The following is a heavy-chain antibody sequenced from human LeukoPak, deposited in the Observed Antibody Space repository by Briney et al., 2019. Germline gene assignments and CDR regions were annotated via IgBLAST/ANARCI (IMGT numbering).Heavy chain of an antibody. CDR1: GFNFSNAW. V-gene: IGHV3-15*01. CDR3: TILLNYGDPY. CDR2: IKSKNDGGTT. D-gene: IGHD2-21*02. Sequence: GGSLRLSCAASGFNFSNAWMNWVRQAPGKGLEWVGLIKSKNDGGTTDYAAPVKGRFTISRDDSINGLYLHMSNLKTEDTAVYYCTILLNYGDPYWGQGALVTVSS. J-gene: IGHJ4*02.